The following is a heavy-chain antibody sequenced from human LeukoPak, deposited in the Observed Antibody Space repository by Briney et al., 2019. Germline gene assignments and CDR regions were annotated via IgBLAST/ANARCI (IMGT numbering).Heavy chain of an antibody. J-gene: IGHJ3*02. CDR3: ATWDIVVVPARDAFDI. D-gene: IGHD2-2*01. CDR1: GFTFSSYA. V-gene: IGHV3-23*01. CDR2: ISGSGGST. Sequence: GGSLRLSCAASGFTFSSYAMSWVRQAPGKGLEWVSAISGSGGSTYYADSVRGRFTISRDNSKNTLYLQMNSLRAEDTAVYYCATWDIVVVPARDAFDIWGQGTMVTVSS.